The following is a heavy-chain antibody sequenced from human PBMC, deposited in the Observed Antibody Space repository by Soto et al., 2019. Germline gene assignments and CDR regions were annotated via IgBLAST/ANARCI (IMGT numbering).Heavy chain of an antibody. CDR2: ISYDGSNK. J-gene: IGHJ6*02. D-gene: IGHD4-17*01. CDR1: GFTFSSYA. V-gene: IGHV3-30-3*01. Sequence: QVQLVESGGGVVQPGRSLRLSCAASGFTFSSYAMHWVRQAPGKGLEWVAVISYDGSNKYYADSVKGRFTISRDNSKNTLYLQMNSLRAEDTAVYYCARRIDYVKYYYGMDVWGQGTTVTVSS. CDR3: ARRIDYVKYYYGMDV.